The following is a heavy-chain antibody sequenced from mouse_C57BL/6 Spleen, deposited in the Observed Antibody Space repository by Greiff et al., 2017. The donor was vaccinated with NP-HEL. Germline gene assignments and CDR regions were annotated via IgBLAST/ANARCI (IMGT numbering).Heavy chain of an antibody. Sequence: EVKVEESGGGLVKPGGSLKLSCAASGFTFSSYAMSWVRPTPEKRLEWVATISDGGSYTYYPDNVKGRFTISRDNAKNNLYLQMGHLKSEDTAMYYCAREGVGNRFAYWGQGTLVTVSA. V-gene: IGHV5-4*01. CDR1: GFTFSSYA. CDR2: ISDGGSYT. D-gene: IGHD2-1*01. J-gene: IGHJ3*01. CDR3: AREGVGNRFAY.